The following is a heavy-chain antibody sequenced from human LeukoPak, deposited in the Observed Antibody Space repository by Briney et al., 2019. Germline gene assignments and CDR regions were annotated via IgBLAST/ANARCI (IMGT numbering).Heavy chain of an antibody. CDR2: IIPLFGSA. V-gene: IGHV1-69*13. CDR1: GGTFSNYA. D-gene: IGHD4-17*01. Sequence: ASVKVSCKAPGGTFSNYAISWVRQAPGQGLEWMGGIIPLFGSAKYAQGFQGRVTITADESTSTAYMELSSLRSEDTAVYYCARHDYGDYVGTTSWGQGTLVTVSS. CDR3: ARHDYGDYVGTTS. J-gene: IGHJ5*02.